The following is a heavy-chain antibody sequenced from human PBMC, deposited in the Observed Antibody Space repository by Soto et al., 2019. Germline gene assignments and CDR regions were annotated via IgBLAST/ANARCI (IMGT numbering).Heavy chain of an antibody. CDR2: INHSGST. CDR3: ARGRYSSGWFQPVFDY. J-gene: IGHJ4*02. D-gene: IGHD6-19*01. CDR1: GGSFSGYY. V-gene: IGHV4-34*01. Sequence: SETLSLTCAVYGGSFSGYYWSWIRQPPGKGLEWIGEINHSGSTNYNPSLKSRVTISVDTSKNQFSLKLSSVTAADTAVYYCARGRYSSGWFQPVFDYWGQGTLVTVSS.